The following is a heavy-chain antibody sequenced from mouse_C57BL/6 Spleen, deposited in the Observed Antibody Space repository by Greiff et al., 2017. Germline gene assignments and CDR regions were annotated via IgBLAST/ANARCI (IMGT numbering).Heavy chain of an antibody. CDR2: IHPNSGST. V-gene: IGHV1-64*01. J-gene: IGHJ3*01. CDR3: ARDHYGSSFWFAY. D-gene: IGHD1-1*01. CDR1: GYTFTSYW. Sequence: QVQLQQPGAELVKPGASVKLSCKASGYTFTSYWMHWVKQRPGQGLEWIGMIHPNSGSTNYNEKFKSKATLTVDKSSSTAYMQRSSLTSEDSAVYYCARDHYGSSFWFAYWGQGTLVTVSA.